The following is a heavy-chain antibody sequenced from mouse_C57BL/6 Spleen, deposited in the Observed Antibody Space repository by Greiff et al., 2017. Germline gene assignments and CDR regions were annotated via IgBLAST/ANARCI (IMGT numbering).Heavy chain of an antibody. CDR3: ARRFGYDAGYAMDY. Sequence: QVQLKESGPGLVQPSQSLSITCTVSGFSLTSYGVHWVRQSPGKGLEWLGVIWSGGSTDYNAAFISRLSISKDNSKSQVFFKMNSLQADDTAIYYCARRFGYDAGYAMDYWGQGTSVTVSS. V-gene: IGHV2-2*01. CDR1: GFSLTSYG. J-gene: IGHJ4*01. D-gene: IGHD2-2*01. CDR2: IWSGGST.